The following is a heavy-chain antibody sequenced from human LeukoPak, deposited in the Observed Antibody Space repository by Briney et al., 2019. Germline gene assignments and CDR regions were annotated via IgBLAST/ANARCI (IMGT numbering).Heavy chain of an antibody. CDR1: GFTFSSYE. V-gene: IGHV3-48*03. J-gene: IGHJ4*02. Sequence: GGSLRLSCAASGFTFSSYEMNWVRQAPGKGLAWVSYISSSGSTIYYADSVKGRFTISRDNAKNSLYLQMNSLRAEDTAVYYCAGTDIVATKDDYWGQGTLVTVSS. CDR2: ISSSGSTI. D-gene: IGHD5-12*01. CDR3: AGTDIVATKDDY.